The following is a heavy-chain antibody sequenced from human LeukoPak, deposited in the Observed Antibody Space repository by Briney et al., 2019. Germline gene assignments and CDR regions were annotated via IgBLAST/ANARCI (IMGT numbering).Heavy chain of an antibody. CDR1: GFTLSSYA. CDR3: AKGWVVPAATPYFDY. V-gene: IGHV3-23*01. J-gene: IGHJ4*02. D-gene: IGHD2-2*01. Sequence: GGSLRLSCAASGFTLSSYAMSWVRQAPGMGLEWVSVISGSGDNTYYADSVKGRFTISRDNSRNTLYLQMSSLRAEDTAIYYCAKGWVVPAATPYFDYWGQGTPVTVSS. CDR2: ISGSGDNT.